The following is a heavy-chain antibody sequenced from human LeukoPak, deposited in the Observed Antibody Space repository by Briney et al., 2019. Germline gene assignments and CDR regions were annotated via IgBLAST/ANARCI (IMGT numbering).Heavy chain of an antibody. J-gene: IGHJ3*02. V-gene: IGHV3-7*01. D-gene: IGHD1-26*01. CDR2: IKQDGSEK. CDR3: ARILSGSYPFDAFDI. Sequence: GGSLRLSCAASGFTFSSYWMSWVRQAPGKGLEWVANIKQDGSEKYYVDSVKGRFTISRDNAKNSLYLQMNSLRAEDTAVYYCARILSGSYPFDAFDIWGQGTMVTVSS. CDR1: GFTFSSYW.